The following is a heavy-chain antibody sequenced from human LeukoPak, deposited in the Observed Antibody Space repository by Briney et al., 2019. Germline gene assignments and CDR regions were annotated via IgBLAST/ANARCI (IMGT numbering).Heavy chain of an antibody. J-gene: IGHJ3*02. Sequence: GGSLRLSCATSGFTFSDYAMTWVRQAPGKGLEWVSSISSSGSCIHYADSMKGRFTISRDNAKNALHLQMNSLRAEDTAVYYCASSHRSQAFDIWGQGTMVTVSS. CDR2: ISSSGSCI. V-gene: IGHV3-21*01. CDR3: ASSHRSQAFDI. CDR1: GFTFSDYA.